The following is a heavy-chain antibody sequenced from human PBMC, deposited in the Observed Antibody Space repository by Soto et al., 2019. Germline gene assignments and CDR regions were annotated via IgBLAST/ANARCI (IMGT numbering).Heavy chain of an antibody. CDR1: GGSISSYY. Sequence: SETLSLTCTVSGGSISSYYWSWIRQPPGKGLEWIGYIYYSGSTNYNPSLKSRVTISVDTSKNQFSLKLSSVTAADTAVYYCARGTGYSYGSIDYWGQGTLVTVSS. D-gene: IGHD5-18*01. J-gene: IGHJ4*02. CDR2: IYYSGST. CDR3: ARGTGYSYGSIDY. V-gene: IGHV4-59*01.